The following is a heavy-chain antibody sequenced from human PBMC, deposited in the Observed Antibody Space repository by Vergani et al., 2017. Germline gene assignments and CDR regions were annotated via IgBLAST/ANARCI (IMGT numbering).Heavy chain of an antibody. Sequence: VQLVESGGGLVQPGGSLRLSCAASGFTFSSYGMHWVRQAPGKGLEWVAVISYDGSNKYYADSVKGRFTISRDNSKNTLYLQMNSLRAEDTAVYYCAKDLYYGSSGPFDYWGQGTLVTVSS. D-gene: IGHD3-22*01. CDR1: GFTFSSYG. CDR3: AKDLYYGSSGPFDY. CDR2: ISYDGSNK. V-gene: IGHV3-30*18. J-gene: IGHJ4*02.